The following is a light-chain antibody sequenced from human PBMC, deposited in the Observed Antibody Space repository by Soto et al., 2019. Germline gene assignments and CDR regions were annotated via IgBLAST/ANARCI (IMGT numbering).Light chain of an antibody. CDR3: KHYNSYSEA. Sequence: DIQMTQSPSTLSGSVGDRVTITCRASQTISSWLAWYQQKPGKAPKLLIHKASTLKSGVPSRFSGSGSGTEFTLTIRSLQPDDFATYYCKHYNSYSEAFGQGTKVEI. CDR1: QTISSW. CDR2: KAS. V-gene: IGKV1-5*03. J-gene: IGKJ1*01.